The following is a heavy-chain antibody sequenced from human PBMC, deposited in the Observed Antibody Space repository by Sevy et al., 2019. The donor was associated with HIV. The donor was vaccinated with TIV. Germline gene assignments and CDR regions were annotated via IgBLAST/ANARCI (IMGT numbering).Heavy chain of an antibody. J-gene: IGHJ4*02. CDR1: GFTFSSYA. CDR2: ISYDGSNK. Sequence: GGSLRLSCAASGFTFSSYAMHWVRQAPGKGLEWVAVISYDGSNKYYADSVKGRFPISRDNSKNTLYLQMNSLRAEDTAVYYCARDLSPRRGCSYDLDFSYYFDYWGQGTLVTVSS. D-gene: IGHD5-18*01. V-gene: IGHV3-30-3*01. CDR3: ARDLSPRRGCSYDLDFSYYFDY.